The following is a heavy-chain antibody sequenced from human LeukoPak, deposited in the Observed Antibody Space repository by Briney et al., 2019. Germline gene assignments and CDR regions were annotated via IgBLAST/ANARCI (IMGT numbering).Heavy chain of an antibody. CDR1: GGSFSGYY. J-gene: IGHJ5*02. D-gene: IGHD1-26*01. Sequence: SETLSLTCAVYGGSFSGYYWSWIRQPPGKGLEWIGEINHSGSTNYNPSLKSRVTISVDKSKNQFSLKLSSVTAADTAVYYCARSDSRSVGATSSSFDPWGQGTLVTVSS. V-gene: IGHV4-34*01. CDR3: ARSDSRSVGATSSSFDP. CDR2: INHSGST.